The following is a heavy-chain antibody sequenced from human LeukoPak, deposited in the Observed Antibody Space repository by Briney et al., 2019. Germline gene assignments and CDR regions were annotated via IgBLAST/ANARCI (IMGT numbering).Heavy chain of an antibody. Sequence: PGGSLRLSCAASGFTFSNYAMSWVRQAPGKGLEWGSGISGSGGDTYYADSVKGRFTISRDNSKNTLYLQMNSLRAEDTAVYYCAKDLSCTNNICHGDFDYWGQGTLVTVSS. CDR3: AKDLSCTNNICHGDFDY. V-gene: IGHV3-23*01. D-gene: IGHD2-8*01. CDR1: GFTFSNYA. J-gene: IGHJ4*02. CDR2: ISGSGGDT.